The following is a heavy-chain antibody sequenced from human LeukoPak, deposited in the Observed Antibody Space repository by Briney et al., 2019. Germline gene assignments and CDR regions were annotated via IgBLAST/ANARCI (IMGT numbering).Heavy chain of an antibody. D-gene: IGHD5-24*01. V-gene: IGHV3-23*01. Sequence: PGGSLRLSCAASEFSVGSNYMTWVRQAPGKGLEWVSALSGSGDSTYYADSVKGRFTISRDNSRNTLYLQMNSLRADDTAVYYCAKSNGYNFEAFDMWGQGAMVTVSS. CDR3: AKSNGYNFEAFDM. CDR1: EFSVGSNY. CDR2: LSGSGDST. J-gene: IGHJ3*02.